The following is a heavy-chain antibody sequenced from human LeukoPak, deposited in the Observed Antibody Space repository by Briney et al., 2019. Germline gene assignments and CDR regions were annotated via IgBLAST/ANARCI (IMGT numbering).Heavy chain of an antibody. V-gene: IGHV4-34*01. CDR3: ARVPSYCSGGSCYSPVY. J-gene: IGHJ4*02. CDR1: GGSFSGYY. Sequence: SETLSLTCAAYGGSFSGYYWSWIRQPPGKGLEWIGEINHSGSTNYNPSLKSRVTISVDTSKNQFSLKLSSVTAADTAVYYCARVPSYCSGGSCYSPVYWGQGTLVTVSS. D-gene: IGHD2-15*01. CDR2: INHSGST.